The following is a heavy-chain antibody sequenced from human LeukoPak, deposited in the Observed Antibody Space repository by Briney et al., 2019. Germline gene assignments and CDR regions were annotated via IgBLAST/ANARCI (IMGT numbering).Heavy chain of an antibody. Sequence: PGESLKISCKGSGYHFTTYWIGWVRQMPGKGLEWMGIIYPGDFDTRYSPSFQGQVIISADKSIRIAYLQWSSLKASDTAMYYCARRIPSAGDAFDIWGQGTMVTVSS. CDR1: GYHFTTYW. D-gene: IGHD6-19*01. CDR3: ARRIPSAGDAFDI. J-gene: IGHJ3*02. CDR2: IYPGDFDT. V-gene: IGHV5-51*01.